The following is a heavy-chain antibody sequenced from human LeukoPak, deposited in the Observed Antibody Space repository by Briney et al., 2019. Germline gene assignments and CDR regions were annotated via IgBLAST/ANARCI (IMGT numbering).Heavy chain of an antibody. CDR1: GITFSSYW. D-gene: IGHD1-26*01. Sequence: GGSLRLSCAASGITFSSYWMHWVRQAPGKGLVWVSHISTDGRTTSYADSVKGRFTISRDNAKNTLYLQMNSLRVEDTAVYYCARDRPGDSVVGATDRWGQGTLVTVSS. CDR2: ISTDGRTT. V-gene: IGHV3-74*01. J-gene: IGHJ5*02. CDR3: ARDRPGDSVVGATDR.